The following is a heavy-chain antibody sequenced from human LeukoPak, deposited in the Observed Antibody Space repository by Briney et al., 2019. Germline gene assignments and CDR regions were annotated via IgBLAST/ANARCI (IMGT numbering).Heavy chain of an antibody. Sequence: SETLSLTCAVYGGSFSGYYWSWIRQPPGKGLEWIGEINHSGSTNYNPSLKSRVTISVDTSKNQFSLRPSSVTAADTAVYYCARGGYSYGFKAFDIWGQGTKVTVSS. D-gene: IGHD5-18*01. V-gene: IGHV4-34*01. CDR2: INHSGST. CDR3: ARGGYSYGFKAFDI. CDR1: GGSFSGYY. J-gene: IGHJ3*02.